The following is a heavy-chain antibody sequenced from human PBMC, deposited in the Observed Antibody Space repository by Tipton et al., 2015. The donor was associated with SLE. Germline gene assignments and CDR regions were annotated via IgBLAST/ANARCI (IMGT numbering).Heavy chain of an antibody. CDR3: ARVDWGRAFDI. CDR2: IYYTGST. D-gene: IGHD3-16*01. CDR1: GGSISSYY. V-gene: IGHV4-59*01. J-gene: IGHJ3*02. Sequence: TLSLTCTVSGGSISSYYWSWIRQPPGKRLEWIGYIYYTGSTNYNPSLKSRVTILVDTSKNHFSLKLSSVTAADTAVYYCARVDWGRAFDIWGQGTMVTVSS.